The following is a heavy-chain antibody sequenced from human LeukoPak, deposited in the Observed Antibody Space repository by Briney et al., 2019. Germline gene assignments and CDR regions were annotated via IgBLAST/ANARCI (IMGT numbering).Heavy chain of an antibody. CDR3: ARGVSIRFLEWLPYDAFDI. D-gene: IGHD3-3*01. Sequence: NPSQTLSLTCTVSGGSISSGDYYWSWIRQPPGKGLEWIGYIYYSGSTYYNPSLKSRVTISVDTSKNQFSLKLSSVTAADTAVYYCARGVSIRFLEWLPYDAFDIWGQGTMVTVSS. CDR1: GGSISSGDYY. J-gene: IGHJ3*02. CDR2: IYYSGST. V-gene: IGHV4-30-4*08.